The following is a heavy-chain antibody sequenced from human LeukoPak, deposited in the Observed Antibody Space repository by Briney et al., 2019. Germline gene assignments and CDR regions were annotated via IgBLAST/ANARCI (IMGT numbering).Heavy chain of an antibody. J-gene: IGHJ6*03. CDR2: IKSKTDGGTT. V-gene: IGHV3-15*01. Sequence: GGSLRLSCAASGFTFSNAWMSWVRQAPGKGLEWVGRIKSKTDGGTTDYAAPVKGRFTISRDDSKNTLYLQMNSLKTEDIAVYYCTTGGQWLEPLYYYYYYMDVWGKGTTVTVSS. D-gene: IGHD6-19*01. CDR3: TTGGQWLEPLYYYYYYMDV. CDR1: GFTFSNAW.